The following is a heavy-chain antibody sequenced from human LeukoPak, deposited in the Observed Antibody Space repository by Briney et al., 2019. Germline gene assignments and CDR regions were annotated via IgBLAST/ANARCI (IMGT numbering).Heavy chain of an antibody. Sequence: PSETLSLTCTVSGGSISSGGYYWSWIRQRPGKGLEWIGYIYYSGSTYYNPSLKSRVTMSVDTSKNQFSLKLSSVTAADTAVYYCARAGRGYSGYDFFDYWGQGTLVTVSS. CDR3: ARAGRGYSGYDFFDY. J-gene: IGHJ4*02. V-gene: IGHV4-31*03. CDR2: IYYSGST. D-gene: IGHD5-12*01. CDR1: GGSISSGGYY.